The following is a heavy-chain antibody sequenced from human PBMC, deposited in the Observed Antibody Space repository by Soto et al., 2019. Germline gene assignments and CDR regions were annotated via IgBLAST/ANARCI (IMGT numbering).Heavy chain of an antibody. J-gene: IGHJ4*02. Sequence: QLQLQESGSGLVKPSQTLSLTCAVSGGSISSGGYSWSWIRQPPGKGLEWIGYIYHSGSTYYNPSLKSRVTISVDRSKNQFSLKLSSVTAADTAAYYCARDIGWFGELLGGYYFDYWGQGTLVTVSS. CDR1: GGSISSGGYS. CDR3: ARDIGWFGELLGGYYFDY. D-gene: IGHD3-10*01. CDR2: IYHSGST. V-gene: IGHV4-30-2*01.